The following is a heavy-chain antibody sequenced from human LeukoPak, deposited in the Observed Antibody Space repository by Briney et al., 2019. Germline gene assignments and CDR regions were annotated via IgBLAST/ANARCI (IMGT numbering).Heavy chain of an antibody. V-gene: IGHV1-69*06. CDR2: IIPIFGTA. D-gene: IGHD5-18*01. CDR3: ARSLRIQLWLLFSWDDAFDI. CDR1: GGTFSSYA. Sequence: ASVKVSCKASGGTFSSYAISWVRQAPGQGLEWMGGIIPIFGTANYAQKFQGRVTITADKSTSTAYMELSSLRSEDTAVYYCARSLRIQLWLLFSWDDAFDIWGQGTMVTVSS. J-gene: IGHJ3*02.